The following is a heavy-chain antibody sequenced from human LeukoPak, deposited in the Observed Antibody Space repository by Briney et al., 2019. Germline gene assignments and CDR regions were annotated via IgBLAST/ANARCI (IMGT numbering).Heavy chain of an antibody. CDR1: GFTFSNYW. V-gene: IGHV3-74*01. CDR2: INGDGSTI. CDR3: ARTWEPLAFDI. D-gene: IGHD1-26*01. J-gene: IGHJ3*02. Sequence: GGSLRLSCAASGFTFSNYWMHWVRQAPGKGLVWVSRINGDGSTINYADSVKGRFTISRDNAKNSLYLQMNSLRAEDTAVYYCARTWEPLAFDIWGQGTMVTVSS.